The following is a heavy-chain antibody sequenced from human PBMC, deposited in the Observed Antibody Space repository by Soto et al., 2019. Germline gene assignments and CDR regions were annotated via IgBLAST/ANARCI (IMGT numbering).Heavy chain of an antibody. V-gene: IGHV1-3*01. CDR2: INAGNGNT. CDR1: GYTFTSYA. D-gene: IGHD5-18*01. CDR3: AGYTAMGGFDY. Sequence: ASVKVSCKASGYTFTSYAMHWVRQAPGQRLEWMGWINAGNGNTKYSQKFQGRVTITRDTSASTAYIELSSLRSEDTAVYYCAGYTAMGGFDYWGQGTLVTVSS. J-gene: IGHJ4*02.